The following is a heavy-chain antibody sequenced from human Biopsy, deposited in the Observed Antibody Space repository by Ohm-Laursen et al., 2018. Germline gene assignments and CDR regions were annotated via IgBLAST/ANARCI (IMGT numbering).Heavy chain of an antibody. CDR2: IFYSANT. CDR3: ARLGSGDYFPTFFDF. D-gene: IGHD5-12*01. CDR1: GVSINGGRYY. V-gene: IGHV4-31*03. Sequence: TLSLTCTGSGVSINGGRYYWNWIRHHPGKGLEWIGNIFYSANTYYNPSLKSRVTISADTSKNQLPLKLSSVTAADPAVYYCARLGSGDYFPTFFDFWGQGALVTVSS. J-gene: IGHJ4*02.